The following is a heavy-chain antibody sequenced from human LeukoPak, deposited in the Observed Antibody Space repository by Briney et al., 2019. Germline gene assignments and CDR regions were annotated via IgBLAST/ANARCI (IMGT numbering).Heavy chain of an antibody. Sequence: GGSLRLSCAASGFTFSSYSMNWVRQAPGKGLEWVSSISRSSSYIYYADSVKGRFTISRDNAKNSLYLQMNSLTAEDTAVYYPARGLYGSGSYMAPYYYMDVWGKGTTVTVSS. D-gene: IGHD3-10*01. CDR2: ISRSSSYI. CDR1: GFTFSSYS. V-gene: IGHV3-21*01. J-gene: IGHJ6*03. CDR3: ARGLYGSGSYMAPYYYMDV.